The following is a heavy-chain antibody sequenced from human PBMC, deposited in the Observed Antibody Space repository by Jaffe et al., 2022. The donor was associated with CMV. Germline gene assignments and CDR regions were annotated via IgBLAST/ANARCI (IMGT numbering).Heavy chain of an antibody. J-gene: IGHJ4*02. D-gene: IGHD3-16*02. Sequence: QVQLVQSGAEVKKPGASVKVSCKASGYTFTSYAMHWVRQAPGQRLEWMGWINAGNGNTKYSQKFQGRVTITRDTSASTAYMELSSLRSEDTAVYYCARARLRLGELSFLGGYWGQGTLVTVSS. V-gene: IGHV1-3*01. CDR3: ARARLRLGELSFLGGY. CDR1: GYTFTSYA. CDR2: INAGNGNT.